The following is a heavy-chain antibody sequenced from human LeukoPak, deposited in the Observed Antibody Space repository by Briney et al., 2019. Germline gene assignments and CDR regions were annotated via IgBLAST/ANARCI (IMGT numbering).Heavy chain of an antibody. D-gene: IGHD3-3*01. V-gene: IGHV3-74*01. CDR2: INSDGSST. CDR1: GFTFSSYW. Sequence: PGGSLRLSCAASGFTFSSYWMHWVRQAPGKGLVWVSRINSDGSSTSYADSVKGRFTISRDNAKNTLYLQMNSLRAEDTAVYYCAKDAKRFLECLFQNWFDPWGRGTLVTVSS. J-gene: IGHJ5*02. CDR3: AKDAKRFLECLFQNWFDP.